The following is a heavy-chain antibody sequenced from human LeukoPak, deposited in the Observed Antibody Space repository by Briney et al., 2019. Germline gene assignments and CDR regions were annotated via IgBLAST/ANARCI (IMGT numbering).Heavy chain of an antibody. CDR2: IYHSGST. CDR1: GGSISNSNW. CDR3: ARVRRRFLEWLYAFDI. D-gene: IGHD3-3*01. J-gene: IGHJ3*02. V-gene: IGHV4-4*02. Sequence: SGTLSLTCAVSGGSISNSNWWSWVRQPPGKGLEWIGQIYHSGSTNYNPSLKSRVTISVDTSKNQFSLKLSSVTAADTAVYYCARVRRRFLEWLYAFDIWGQGTMVTVSS.